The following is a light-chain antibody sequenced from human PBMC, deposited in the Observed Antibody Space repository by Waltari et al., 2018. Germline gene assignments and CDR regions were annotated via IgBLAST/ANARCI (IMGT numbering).Light chain of an antibody. J-gene: IGLJ2*01. CDR1: SSDVGGYDY. Sequence: QAVLTQPRSVSGSPGQSVTIPCSGTSSDVGGYDYVPWYQHRPGPAPRLIIYEVNKRPSGVSHRFSGSKSGNTASLTISGLQTEDEADYYCSSYAGTNILVFGGGTRLAVL. CDR3: SSYAGTNILV. V-gene: IGLV2-11*02. CDR2: EVN.